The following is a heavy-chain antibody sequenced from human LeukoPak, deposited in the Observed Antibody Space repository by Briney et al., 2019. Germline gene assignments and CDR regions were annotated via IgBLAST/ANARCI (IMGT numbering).Heavy chain of an antibody. CDR1: GFTFSSYA. CDR3: ASRIAAAGTPDY. J-gene: IGHJ4*02. D-gene: IGHD6-13*01. V-gene: IGHV3-30*04. CDR2: ISYDGSNK. Sequence: GGSLRLSCAASGFTFSSYAMHWVRQAPGKGLEWVAVISYDGSNKYYADSVKGRFTISRDNSKNTLYLQMNSLRAEDTAVYYCASRIAAAGTPDYWGQGTLVTVSS.